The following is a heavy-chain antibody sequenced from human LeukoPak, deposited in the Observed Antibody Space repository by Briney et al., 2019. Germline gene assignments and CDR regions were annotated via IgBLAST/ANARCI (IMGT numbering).Heavy chain of an antibody. Sequence: SETLSLTCTVSGGSISSSSYYWGWIRQPPGKGLEWIGSIYYSGSTYYNPSLKSRVTISVDTSKNQFSLKLSSVTAADTAVYYCARGRFVLYYYDSSGSRTFDYWGQGTLVTVSS. V-gene: IGHV4-39*01. CDR2: IYYSGST. CDR1: GGSISSSSYY. J-gene: IGHJ4*02. CDR3: ARGRFVLYYYDSSGSRTFDY. D-gene: IGHD3-22*01.